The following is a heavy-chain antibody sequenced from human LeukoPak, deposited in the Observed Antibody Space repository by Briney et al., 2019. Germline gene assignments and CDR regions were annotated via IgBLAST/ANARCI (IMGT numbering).Heavy chain of an antibody. J-gene: IGHJ5*02. CDR3: QRLGTIRQGHPYWFDP. V-gene: IGHV4-59*01. Sequence: PSETLSLTCTVSGGSISSYYWSWIRQPPGKGLEWIGYIYYSGSTNYNPSLKSRVTISVDTSKSQFSLKLSSVTAADTAVYYCQRLGTIRQGHPYWFDPGGQGTLVT. CDR1: GGSISSYY. D-gene: IGHD3-10*01. CDR2: IYYSGST.